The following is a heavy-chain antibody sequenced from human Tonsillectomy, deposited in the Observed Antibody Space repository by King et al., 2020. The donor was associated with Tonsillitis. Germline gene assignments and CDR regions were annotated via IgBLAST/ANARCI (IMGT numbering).Heavy chain of an antibody. V-gene: IGHV5-51*01. CDR2: IYPGDSDT. J-gene: IGHJ2*01. Sequence: DVQLVESGAEVKKPGESLKISCKGSGYSFSTYWIGWVRQMPGKGLEWMGIIYPGDSDTRYSPSFQGQVTISADKSISTAYLQWSSLKASDTAMYYCAGSRAGPSDYWHFDLWGRGTLVTVSS. CDR1: GYSFSTYW. CDR3: AGSRAGPSDYWHFDL.